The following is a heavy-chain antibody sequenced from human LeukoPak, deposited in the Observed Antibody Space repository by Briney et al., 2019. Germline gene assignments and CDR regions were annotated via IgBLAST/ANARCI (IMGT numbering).Heavy chain of an antibody. V-gene: IGHV4-59*08. J-gene: IGHJ6*02. Sequence: SETLSLTCIVSGGSINSYYWSWIRQPPGKGLEWIGNIDYSGGTKYNPSLKSRVTISVDTPKNQFSLKLSSVTAADTAVYYCARYYYDSSGYSHGMDVWGQGTTVTVSS. CDR1: GGSINSYY. D-gene: IGHD3-22*01. CDR2: IDYSGGT. CDR3: ARYYYDSSGYSHGMDV.